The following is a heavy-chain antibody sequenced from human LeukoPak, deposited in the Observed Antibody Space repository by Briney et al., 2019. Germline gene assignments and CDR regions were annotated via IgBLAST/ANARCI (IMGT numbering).Heavy chain of an antibody. CDR3: ARGGSSWYAAHY. Sequence: ASVKVSCKASGYTFTGYYMHWVRQAPGQGLEWMGRINPNSGGTNYAQKFQGRVTMTRDTSISTAYMELSRLRSNDTAVYYCARGGSSWYAAHYWGQGTLVTVSS. CDR1: GYTFTGYY. CDR2: INPNSGGT. D-gene: IGHD6-13*01. V-gene: IGHV1-2*06. J-gene: IGHJ4*02.